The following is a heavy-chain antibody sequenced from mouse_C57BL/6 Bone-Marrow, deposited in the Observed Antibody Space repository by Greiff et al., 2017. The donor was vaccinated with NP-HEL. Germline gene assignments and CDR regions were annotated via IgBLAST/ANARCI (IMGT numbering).Heavy chain of an antibody. Sequence: VKLQESGAELARPGASVKLSCKASGYTFTSYGISWVKQRTGQGLEWIGEIYPRSGNTYYNEKFKGKATLTADKSSSTAYMELRSLTSEDSAVYFCAREGIYYGSSYWYFDVWGTGTTVTVSS. CDR3: AREGIYYGSSYWYFDV. D-gene: IGHD1-1*01. V-gene: IGHV1-81*01. CDR1: GYTFTSYG. J-gene: IGHJ1*03. CDR2: IYPRSGNT.